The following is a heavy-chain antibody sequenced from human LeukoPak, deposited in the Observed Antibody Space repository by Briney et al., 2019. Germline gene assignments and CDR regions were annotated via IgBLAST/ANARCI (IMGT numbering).Heavy chain of an antibody. J-gene: IGHJ4*02. CDR1: GFTFSSYD. Sequence: GGSLRLSCAASGFTFSSYDMHWVRQAPGKGLEWVAFIRYDGSNKYYADSVKGRFTISRDNSKNTLYLQMNSLRAEDTAVYYCAKDVIGPYCGGDCYSKSHFDYWGQGTLVTVSS. D-gene: IGHD2-21*01. CDR3: AKDVIGPYCGGDCYSKSHFDY. CDR2: IRYDGSNK. V-gene: IGHV3-30*02.